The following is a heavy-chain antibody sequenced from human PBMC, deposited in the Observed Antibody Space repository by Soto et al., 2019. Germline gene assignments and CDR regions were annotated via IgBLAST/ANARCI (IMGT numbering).Heavy chain of an antibody. J-gene: IGHJ6*02. Sequence: ASAKVSCKASGNTFTTYYMHWFRQAPGQGLEWMGIINPSGGSTSCAQKFQGRVTMTRDTSTSTVYMELSSLKTEDTAVHYCRGYHYSYGIHVWGQGTTVTVSS. CDR2: INPSGGST. CDR1: GNTFTTYY. V-gene: IGHV1-46*01. CDR3: RGYHYSYGIHV.